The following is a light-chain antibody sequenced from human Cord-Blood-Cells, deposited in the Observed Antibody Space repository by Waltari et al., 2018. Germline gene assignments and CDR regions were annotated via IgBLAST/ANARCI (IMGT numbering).Light chain of an antibody. V-gene: IGKV1-39*01. Sequence: DIQMTQSPSSLSASLGDRVPITCRASQSISSYLNWYQQKPGKAPKLLIYAASSLQSGVPSRFSGSGSGTDFTLTISSLQPEDFATYYCQQSYSTPGSFGQGTKLEIK. CDR1: QSISSY. CDR3: QQSYSTPGS. CDR2: AAS. J-gene: IGKJ2*03.